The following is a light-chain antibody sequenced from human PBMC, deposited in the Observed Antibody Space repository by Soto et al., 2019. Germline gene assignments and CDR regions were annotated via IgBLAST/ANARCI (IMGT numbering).Light chain of an antibody. CDR3: QQRSNSRT. J-gene: IGKJ1*01. CDR1: QSVGSY. V-gene: IGKV3-11*01. CDR2: DAL. Sequence: EIVLTQSPATLSLSPGERATLSCRASQSVGSYLAWYQQKPGRAPRLLIYDALNRATGIPARFSGSGSGTDFTLTISSLEPEDFGVYYCQQRSNSRTFGQGTKVDIK.